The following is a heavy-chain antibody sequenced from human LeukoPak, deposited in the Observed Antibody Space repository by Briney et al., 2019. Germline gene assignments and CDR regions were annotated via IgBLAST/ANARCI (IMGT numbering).Heavy chain of an antibody. V-gene: IGHV3-7*01. J-gene: IGHJ4*02. CDR1: GFTFSSYW. CDR3: ARDWYSSSWYPIGYFDY. CDR2: IKQDGSEK. Sequence: GGSLRLSCAASGFTFSSYWMSWVRQAPGKGLEWVANIKQDGSEKYYVDSVKGRFTISRDNAKNSLYLQMNSLRAEDTAVYCCARDWYSSSWYPIGYFDYWGQGTLVTVSA. D-gene: IGHD6-13*01.